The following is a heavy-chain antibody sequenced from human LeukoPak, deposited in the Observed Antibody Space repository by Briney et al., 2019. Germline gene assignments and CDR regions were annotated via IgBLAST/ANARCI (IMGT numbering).Heavy chain of an antibody. CDR2: ISPNSGGT. V-gene: IGHV1-2*02. J-gene: IGHJ5*02. CDR1: GYTFNVYY. Sequence: GASVKVSCKASGYTFNVYYLHWVRQAPGQGLEWMGWISPNSGGTNYAQKFQGRVTMTRDTSISTAYMELSSLRSDDTAVYYCARDPGATNWFGPWGQGTLVTVSS. CDR3: ARDPGATNWFGP. D-gene: IGHD4/OR15-4a*01.